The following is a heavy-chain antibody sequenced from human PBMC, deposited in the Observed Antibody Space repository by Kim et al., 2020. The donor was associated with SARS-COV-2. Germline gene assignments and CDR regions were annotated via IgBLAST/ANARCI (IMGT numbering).Heavy chain of an antibody. CDR3: ARARKWLSYEYYYVMDV. V-gene: IGHV4-59*13. CDR2: IHYSGST. J-gene: IGHJ6*01. CDR1: GGSISSYY. D-gene: IGHD3-3*01. Sequence: SETLSLTCTVSGGSISSYYWSWIRQPPGKGLEWIGYIHYSGSTNYNTPLKSRVTISVDTSKNQFSLKLSSVTAADTAVYYWARARKWLSYEYYYVMDVWGHGPTVTVSS.